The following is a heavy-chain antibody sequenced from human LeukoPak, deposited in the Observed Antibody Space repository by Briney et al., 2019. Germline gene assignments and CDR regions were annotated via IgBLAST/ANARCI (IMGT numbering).Heavy chain of an antibody. CDR3: AKAPLWFGGNWFDP. V-gene: IGHV3-21*01. CDR2: ISSSSSYI. CDR1: GFTFSSYS. J-gene: IGHJ5*02. Sequence: GGSLRLSCAASGFTFSSYSMNWVRQAPGKGLEWVSSISSSSSYIYYADSVKGRFTISRDNSKNTLYLQMNSLRAEDTAVYYCAKAPLWFGGNWFDPWGQGTLVTVSS. D-gene: IGHD3-10*01.